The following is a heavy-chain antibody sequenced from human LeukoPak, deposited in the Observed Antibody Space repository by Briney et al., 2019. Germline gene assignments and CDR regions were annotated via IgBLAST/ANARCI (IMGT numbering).Heavy chain of an antibody. CDR3: AKGADSFDI. Sequence: GRSLRLSCASSGFNFHNYAMSWVRQAPGKGLEWVSAISGSGGSTYYADSVKGRFTISRDNSKNTLYLQMNSLRAEDTAVYYCAKGADSFDIWGQGTMVTVSS. CDR2: ISGSGGST. V-gene: IGHV3-23*01. J-gene: IGHJ3*02. CDR1: GFNFHNYA.